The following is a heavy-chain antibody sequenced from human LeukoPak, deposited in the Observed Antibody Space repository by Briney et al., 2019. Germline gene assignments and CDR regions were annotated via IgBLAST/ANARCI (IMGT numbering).Heavy chain of an antibody. V-gene: IGHV4-59*01. Sequence: SETLSLTCTVSGGSISSYYWSWIRQPPGKGLEWIGYISYSGSTNYNPSLKSRVTISVDTSKNQFSLKLSSVTAADTAVYYCARDLYDSSGYYPDAFDIWGQGTMVTVSS. CDR3: ARDLYDSSGYYPDAFDI. CDR1: GGSISSYY. CDR2: ISYSGST. J-gene: IGHJ3*02. D-gene: IGHD3-22*01.